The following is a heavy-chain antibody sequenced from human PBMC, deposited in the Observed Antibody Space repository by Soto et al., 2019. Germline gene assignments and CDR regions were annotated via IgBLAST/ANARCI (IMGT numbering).Heavy chain of an antibody. J-gene: IGHJ4*02. V-gene: IGHV4-4*02. CDR2: IYHGGST. CDR3: ARVPSYYDSSGYYLDY. Sequence: QVPLQESGPGLVKPSGTLSLTCAVSGGSVTSNNWWSWVRQPPGKGLEWIGEIYHGGSTNYNPSLKGRVTISVDKSKNQFSLKLSSVSAADSAFYYCARVPSYYDSSGYYLDYWGQGTLVTVSS. CDR1: GGSVTSNNW. D-gene: IGHD3-22*01.